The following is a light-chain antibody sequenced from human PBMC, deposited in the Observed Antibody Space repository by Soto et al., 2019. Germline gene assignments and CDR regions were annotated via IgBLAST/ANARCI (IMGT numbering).Light chain of an antibody. CDR3: QQSYSAPPLT. CDR2: AAS. J-gene: IGKJ4*01. CDR1: QTISGY. Sequence: IQLTQSPSSLSASVGDRVTITCRASQTISGYLNWYQQKPGKAPELLIYAASYLGNGVPSRFSGSGSGTEFTLTISSLQPDDFATYYCQQSYSAPPLTFGAGTKVDIK. V-gene: IGKV1-39*01.